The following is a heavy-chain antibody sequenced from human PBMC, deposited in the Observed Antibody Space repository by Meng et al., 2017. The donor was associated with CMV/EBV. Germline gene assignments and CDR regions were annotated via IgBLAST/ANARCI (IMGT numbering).Heavy chain of an antibody. CDR3: ARDWGGTSFKHLPHNDY. CDR1: GFTFSSYS. D-gene: IGHD3-16*01. CDR2: ISSSSSTI. Sequence: GGSLRLSCAASGFTFSSYSMNWVRQAPGKGLEWVSYISSSSSTIHYADSVKGRFTISRDNAKNSLYLQMNSLRAEDTAVYYCARDWGGTSFKHLPHNDYWGQGTLVTVSS. V-gene: IGHV3-48*04. J-gene: IGHJ4*02.